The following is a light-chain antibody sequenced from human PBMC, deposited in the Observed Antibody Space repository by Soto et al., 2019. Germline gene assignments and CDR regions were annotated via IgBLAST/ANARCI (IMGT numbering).Light chain of an antibody. CDR2: KAS. CDR1: QTISSW. V-gene: IGKV1-5*03. CDR3: QHYNSYSEA. J-gene: IGKJ1*01. Sequence: DIQMAQSPSTLSGSLEDRVPITCLASQTISSWVAWYQQKTGKAPKLLSYKASTLKSGVPSRFSGRGSGREFTLTISSLQRDDFATDYCQHYNSYSEAFGQGTKVDIK.